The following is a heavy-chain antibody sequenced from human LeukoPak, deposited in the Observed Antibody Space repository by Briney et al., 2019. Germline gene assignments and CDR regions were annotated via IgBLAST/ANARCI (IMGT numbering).Heavy chain of an antibody. D-gene: IGHD3-22*01. J-gene: IGHJ4*02. CDR1: AFTFSNYN. V-gene: IGHV3-30*02. CDR2: IRYDGSNK. Sequence: GGSLRLSCAASAFTFSNYNMNWVRQAPGKGLEWVAFIRYDGSNKYYADSVKGRFTISRDNSKNTLYLQMNSLRAEDTAVYYCAKSLYYYDSSGYFDYWGQGTLVTVSS. CDR3: AKSLYYYDSSGYFDY.